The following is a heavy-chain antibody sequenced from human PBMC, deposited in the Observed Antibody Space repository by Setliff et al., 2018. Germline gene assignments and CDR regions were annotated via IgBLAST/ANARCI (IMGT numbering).Heavy chain of an antibody. CDR2: MYASGTT. CDR3: ARERSYYYDSSGFYYEGRHFDY. Sequence: PSETLSLTCTVSGGSISSHFWSWIRQSPGKGLEWIGYMYASGTTDYNPSLESRVAILADTSKNQFSLKLSSVTAADTAVYYCARERSYYYDSSGFYYEGRHFDYWGQGTLVTVS. V-gene: IGHV4-59*11. D-gene: IGHD3-22*01. J-gene: IGHJ4*02. CDR1: GGSISSHF.